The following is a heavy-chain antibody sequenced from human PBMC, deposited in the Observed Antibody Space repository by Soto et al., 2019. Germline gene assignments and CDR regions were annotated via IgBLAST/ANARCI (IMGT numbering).Heavy chain of an antibody. CDR2: IYSGGRT. J-gene: IGHJ1*01. CDR3: ARDRVESGYPEYFQH. CDR1: GFTVSSNY. D-gene: IGHD3-22*01. Sequence: EVQLVESGGGLIQPGGSLRLSCAASGFTVSSNYMSWVRQAPGKGLEWVSVIYSGGRTYYADSVKGRFTISRDNSKNTLYLKMNRLSAEDTAVYYCARDRVESGYPEYFQHWGQCTLFTVSS. V-gene: IGHV3-53*01.